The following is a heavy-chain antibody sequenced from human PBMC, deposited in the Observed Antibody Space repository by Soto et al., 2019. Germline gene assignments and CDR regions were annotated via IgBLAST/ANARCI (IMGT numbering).Heavy chain of an antibody. D-gene: IGHD6-19*01. J-gene: IGHJ4*02. CDR1: GFTFSSYW. Sequence: EVQLVESGGGLVQPGGSLRLACAASGFTFSSYWMSWVRQAPGKGLEGVANIKQDGSEKRYVDSVNGRFTISRDNAKTSLSLQMYSLSAEYTAVYYCARGLAVAGYRFEYWSQGTLVTVSS. CDR2: IKQDGSEK. V-gene: IGHV3-7*01. CDR3: ARGLAVAGYRFEY.